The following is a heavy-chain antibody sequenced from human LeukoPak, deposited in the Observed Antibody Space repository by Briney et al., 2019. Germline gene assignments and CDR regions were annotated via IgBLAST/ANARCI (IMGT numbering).Heavy chain of an antibody. CDR1: GFTFSSYA. D-gene: IGHD3-3*01. CDR2: ISGSGGST. CDR3: AKVRGSRITIFGVVIFASGGMDV. V-gene: IGHV3-23*01. Sequence: PGGSLRLSCAASGFTFSSYAMSWVRQAPGQGLEWVSAISGSGGSTYYADSVKGRFTISRDNSKKTLYLQMISLGAEDTAVYYCAKVRGSRITIFGVVIFASGGMDVWGQGTTVTVSS. J-gene: IGHJ6*02.